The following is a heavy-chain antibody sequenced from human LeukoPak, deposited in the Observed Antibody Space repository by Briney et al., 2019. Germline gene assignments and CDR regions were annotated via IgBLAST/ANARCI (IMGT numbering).Heavy chain of an antibody. J-gene: IGHJ4*02. CDR1: GFTFSIYE. Sequence: GGSLRLSCAASGFTFSIYEMNWVRQAPGKGLEWVSYISSSGSTIYYADSVKGRFTISRDNAKNSLYLQMNSLRAEDTAVYYCARSEKGYSYGYAEASFDYWGQETLVTVSS. D-gene: IGHD5-18*01. CDR3: ARSEKGYSYGYAEASFDY. V-gene: IGHV3-48*03. CDR2: ISSSGSTI.